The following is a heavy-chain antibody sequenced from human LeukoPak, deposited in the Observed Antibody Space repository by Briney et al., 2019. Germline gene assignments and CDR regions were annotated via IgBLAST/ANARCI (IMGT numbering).Heavy chain of an antibody. CDR1: RFTFSNYW. V-gene: IGHV3-7*01. Sequence: GGSLRLSCVASRFTFSNYWMSWVRQAPGKGLEWVANINQDGSKKPYADSMKGRFTISRDNAKNSPYLQMNSLRAEDTAVYYCARDPDPHYYYYYGMDVWGQGTTVTVSS. J-gene: IGHJ6*02. CDR3: ARDPDPHYYYYYGMDV. CDR2: INQDGSKK.